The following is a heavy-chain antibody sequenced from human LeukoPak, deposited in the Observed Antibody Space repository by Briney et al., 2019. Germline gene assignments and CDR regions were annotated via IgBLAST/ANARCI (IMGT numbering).Heavy chain of an antibody. D-gene: IGHD6-6*01. J-gene: IGHJ6*03. V-gene: IGHV4-59*01. CDR2: IYYSGST. CDR1: GGSISNYY. Sequence: SETLSLTCNVSGGSISNYYWSWIRQPPGKGLEWIGYIYYSGSTNYNPSLKSRVTISVDSSENQFSLKLTSVTAADTAIYYCARTYSSLSSYMDVWGKGTTVTVSS. CDR3: ARTYSSLSSYMDV.